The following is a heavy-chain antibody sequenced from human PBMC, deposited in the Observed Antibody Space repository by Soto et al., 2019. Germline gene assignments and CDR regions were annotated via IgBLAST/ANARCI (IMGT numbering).Heavy chain of an antibody. CDR2: ISYDGSNT. CDR1: AFTFRSYG. J-gene: IGHJ4*02. Sequence: GESLRLSCAASAFTFRSYGMHWVRQAPGKGPEWVAFISYDGSNTYYGDSVRGRFTISRDNSKNKLYLQMNSLRAEDTAVYYCAKLIKPYGSGPFDYWGQGT. D-gene: IGHD3-10*01. CDR3: AKLIKPYGSGPFDY. V-gene: IGHV3-30*18.